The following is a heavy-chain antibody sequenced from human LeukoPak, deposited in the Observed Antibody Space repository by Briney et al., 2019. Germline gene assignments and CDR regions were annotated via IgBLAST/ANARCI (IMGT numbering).Heavy chain of an antibody. CDR2: MNPNSGNT. D-gene: IGHD2-2*01. Sequence: GASVKVSCKASGYTFTSYDINWVRQATAQGLEWMGWMNPNSGNTGYAQKFQGRVTITRNTSISTAYMELSSLRSEDTAVYYCARGHNCSSTSCPYYFDYWGQGTLVTVSS. J-gene: IGHJ4*02. CDR3: ARGHNCSSTSCPYYFDY. CDR1: GYTFTSYD. V-gene: IGHV1-8*03.